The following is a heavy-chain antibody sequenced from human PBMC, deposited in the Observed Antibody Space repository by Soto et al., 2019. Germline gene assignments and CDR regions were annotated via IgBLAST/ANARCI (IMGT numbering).Heavy chain of an antibody. V-gene: IGHV3-30*03. CDR1: GFSFRTYG. Sequence: QVQLVESGGGVVQPGTSLRLSCAASGFSFRTYGMHWVRQAPGKGLEWVALISYDGSSKYYADSVKGRLTISRDNSKNTLYLRLNSLRVEDTAIYYCAGGWNYFDYWGQGTLVTVSS. CDR2: ISYDGSSK. CDR3: AGGWNYFDY. D-gene: IGHD6-19*01. J-gene: IGHJ4*02.